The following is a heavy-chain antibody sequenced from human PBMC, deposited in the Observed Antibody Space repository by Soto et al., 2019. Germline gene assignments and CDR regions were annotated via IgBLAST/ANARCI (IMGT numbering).Heavy chain of an antibody. D-gene: IGHD3-22*01. CDR1: GSTFTSYG. CDR3: ARYDSSGYYSTGFQH. Sequence: GASVKVSCKASGSTFTSYGISWVRQAPGQGLEWMGWISAYNGNTNYAQKLQGRVTMTTDTSTSTAYMELRSLRSDDTAVYYCARYDSSGYYSTGFQHWGQGTLVTVSS. CDR2: ISAYNGNT. J-gene: IGHJ1*01. V-gene: IGHV1-18*01.